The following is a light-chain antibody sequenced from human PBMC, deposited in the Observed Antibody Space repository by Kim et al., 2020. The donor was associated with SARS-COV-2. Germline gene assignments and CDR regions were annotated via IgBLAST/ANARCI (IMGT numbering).Light chain of an antibody. Sequence: GQSITISCTGTSGYVGGYKFVSWHQQPPGKPPKLIIFDGSERPSGVSNRFSGSKSGNTASLTISGLQAEDEADYYCCSYAGRTTWVFGGGTQLTVL. V-gene: IGLV2-23*01. CDR2: DGS. CDR3: CSYAGRTTWV. CDR1: SGYVGGYKF. J-gene: IGLJ3*02.